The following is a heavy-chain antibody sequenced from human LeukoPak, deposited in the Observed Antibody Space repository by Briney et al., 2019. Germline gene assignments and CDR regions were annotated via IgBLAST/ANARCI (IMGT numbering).Heavy chain of an antibody. CDR1: RFTFSNYA. Sequence: PGGSLRLSCAASRFTFSNYAMHWVRQAPGKGLEHVSAISSNGGSTYYANSVKGRFTISRDNSKNTLYLQMNSLRAEDTAVYFCARKALGYRLAYGDYWGQGTLVTVSS. CDR3: ARKALGYRLAYGDY. V-gene: IGHV3-64*01. D-gene: IGHD5-12*01. J-gene: IGHJ4*02. CDR2: ISSNGGST.